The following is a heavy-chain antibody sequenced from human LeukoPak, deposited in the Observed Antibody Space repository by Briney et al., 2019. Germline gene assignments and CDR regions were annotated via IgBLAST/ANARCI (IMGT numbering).Heavy chain of an antibody. CDR1: GGSFSDYY. J-gene: IGHJ5*02. CDR3: ARGPRFGELLWHWFDP. D-gene: IGHD3-10*01. V-gene: IGHV4-34*01. Sequence: PSETLSLTCAVYGGSFSDYYWTWIRQPPEKGLEWIGEINHSGSTNYNPSLKSRVTISEDTSKNQFSLKLRSVTAADTAVYYCARGPRFGELLWHWFDPWGQGTLVTVSS. CDR2: INHSGST.